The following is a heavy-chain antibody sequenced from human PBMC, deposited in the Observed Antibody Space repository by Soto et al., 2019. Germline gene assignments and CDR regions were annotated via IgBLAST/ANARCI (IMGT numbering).Heavy chain of an antibody. V-gene: IGHV4-30-2*01. D-gene: IGHD3-10*01. CDR1: GGSISGGGYL. Sequence: QLQLQESGSRLVKPSQTLSLICTVSGGSISGGGYLWSWIRQPPGKGLEWIGYIYQSGEPFYSPPLKSRVTISIDRSKTHFSLNLRSVTAADTAIYYGGRVLCITTRCFLDYWGHGTLVAVSS. CDR3: GRVLCITTRCFLDY. CDR2: IYQSGEP. J-gene: IGHJ4*01.